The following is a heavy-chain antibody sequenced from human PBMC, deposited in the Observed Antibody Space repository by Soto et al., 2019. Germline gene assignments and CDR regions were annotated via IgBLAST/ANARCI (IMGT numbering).Heavy chain of an antibody. J-gene: IGHJ3*02. CDR1: GGSISSSSYY. Sequence: QLRLQESGPGLVKPSETLSLTCTVSGGSISSSSYYWGWIRQPPGKGLEWTGSIYYSGSTYYNPSLKSRVTISVDTSKNQFSLKLSSVTAADTAVYYCARLTLLGGASAFDIWGQGTMVTVSS. D-gene: IGHD3-16*01. V-gene: IGHV4-39*01. CDR3: ARLTLLGGASAFDI. CDR2: IYYSGST.